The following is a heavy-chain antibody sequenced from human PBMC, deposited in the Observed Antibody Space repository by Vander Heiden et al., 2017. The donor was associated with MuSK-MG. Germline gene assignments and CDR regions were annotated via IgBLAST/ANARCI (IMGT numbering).Heavy chain of an antibody. CDR1: GFTFSSYG. Sequence: QVQLVESGGGVVQPGGSLRLSCAASGFTFSSYGRHWVRQAPGKGLEWMALISYDGGNKFYADSVKGRVTISRDNSKNTLYLQMNSLSGEETPVYYCTKVERLYSISSSYYFDCWGRGTLVTVSS. V-gene: IGHV3-30*18. D-gene: IGHD6-6*01. CDR2: ISYDGGNK. J-gene: IGHJ4*01. CDR3: TKVERLYSISSSYYFDC.